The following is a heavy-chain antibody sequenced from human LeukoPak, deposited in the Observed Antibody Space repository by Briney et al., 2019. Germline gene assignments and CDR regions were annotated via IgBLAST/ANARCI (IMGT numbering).Heavy chain of an antibody. CDR2: IKQDGSEK. CDR3: VKGLDYSSSQMDS. V-gene: IGHV3-7*01. Sequence: GGSLRLSCAASGFTFRGFLMSWVRQIPGKGLEWVANIKQDGSEKYYADALKGRFTISRDNTKNSLSLQMNSLTPEDTAVYYCVKGLDYSSSQMDSWGQGTLVTVSS. CDR1: GFTFRGFL. J-gene: IGHJ4*02. D-gene: IGHD6-6*01.